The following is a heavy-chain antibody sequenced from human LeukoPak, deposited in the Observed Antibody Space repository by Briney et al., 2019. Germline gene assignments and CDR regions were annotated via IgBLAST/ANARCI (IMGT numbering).Heavy chain of an antibody. Sequence: ASVKVSCKASGYTFTGYYMHWMRQAPGQGLEWMGRINPNSGGTNYAQKFQGRVTMTRDTSISTDYMELSRLRSHDTAVYYCATETDRIAAAGTKSDAFDIWGQGTMVTVSS. CDR2: INPNSGGT. CDR1: GYTFTGYY. J-gene: IGHJ3*02. V-gene: IGHV1-2*06. D-gene: IGHD6-13*01. CDR3: ATETDRIAAAGTKSDAFDI.